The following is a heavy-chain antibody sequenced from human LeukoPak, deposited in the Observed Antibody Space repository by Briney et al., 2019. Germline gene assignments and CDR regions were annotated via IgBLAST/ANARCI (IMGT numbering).Heavy chain of an antibody. CDR2: ISWDGAGI. CDR3: AKAMVRRVIRGYFDY. Sequence: GGSLRLSCAASGFTFDDYTMHWVRQTPGKGLEWVSLISWDGAGICYADSVKGRFTISRDNSKNSLYLQMNSLTTEDTALYYCAKAMVRRVIRGYFDYWGQGTLVTVSS. D-gene: IGHD3-10*01. J-gene: IGHJ4*02. CDR1: GFTFDDYT. V-gene: IGHV3-43*01.